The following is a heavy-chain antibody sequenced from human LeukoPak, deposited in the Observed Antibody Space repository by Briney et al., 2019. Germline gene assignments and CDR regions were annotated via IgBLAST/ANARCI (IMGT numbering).Heavy chain of an antibody. V-gene: IGHV4-4*02. CDR1: GDSISRGNY. D-gene: IGHD6-19*01. J-gene: IGHJ4*02. Sequence: PSETLSLTCGVSGDSISRGNYWNWDSQFPGKELERIGDIYQSGITNYNPSLKSLVTMSLDKSKNEFSLSLHSVTAADTAVYFCARDPRPRGGWFYFDYWGQGILVTVSS. CDR3: ARDPRPRGGWFYFDY. CDR2: IYQSGIT.